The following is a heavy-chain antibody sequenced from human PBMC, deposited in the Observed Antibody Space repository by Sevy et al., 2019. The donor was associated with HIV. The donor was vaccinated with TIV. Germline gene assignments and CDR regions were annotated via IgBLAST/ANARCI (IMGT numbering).Heavy chain of an antibody. J-gene: IGHJ6*03. Sequence: GGSLRLSCAASGFTFSSYAMSWVRQAPGKGLEWVSAISGSGGSTYYADSVKGRFTISRDNSKNTLYLQMNSLRAEDTAVYYCAKEGIVGTKKRYYYYMDGWGEGTAVTVSS. D-gene: IGHD1-26*01. CDR2: ISGSGGST. V-gene: IGHV3-23*01. CDR3: AKEGIVGTKKRYYYYMDG. CDR1: GFTFSSYA.